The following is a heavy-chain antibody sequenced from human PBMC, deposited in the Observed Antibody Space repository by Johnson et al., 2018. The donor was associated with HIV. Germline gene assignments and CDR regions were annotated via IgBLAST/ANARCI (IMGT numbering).Heavy chain of an antibody. V-gene: IGHV3-33*06. CDR1: GFTFSRYG. CDR3: VKLPVAPSYGAFDI. J-gene: IGHJ3*02. D-gene: IGHD6-19*01. CDR2: IWYDGRNN. Sequence: QEKLVESGGGVVQPGRSLRLSCAASGFTFSRYGMHWVRQAPGKGLEWVAVIWYDGRNNYYADSVKGRFTISRDNSKNTLYLQMNSLRAEDTAVYYCVKLPVAPSYGAFDIWGQGTMVTVSS.